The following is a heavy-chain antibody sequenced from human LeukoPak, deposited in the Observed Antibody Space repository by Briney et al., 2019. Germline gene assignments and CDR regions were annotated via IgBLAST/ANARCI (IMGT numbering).Heavy chain of an antibody. CDR2: ISGSGGST. CDR1: GFTFSSYA. D-gene: IGHD3-22*01. CDR3: AKDRYYDSSGYPQYFDY. J-gene: IGHJ4*02. V-gene: IGHV3-23*01. Sequence: QPGGSLRLSCAASGFTFSSYAMSWVRQAPGKGLEWVSAISGSGGSTYYADSVKGRFTVSRDNSKKTLYLQMNGLRAEDTAVYYCAKDRYYDSSGYPQYFDYWGQGTLVTVSS.